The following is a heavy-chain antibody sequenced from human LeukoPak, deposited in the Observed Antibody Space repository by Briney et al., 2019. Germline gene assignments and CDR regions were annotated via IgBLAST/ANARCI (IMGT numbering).Heavy chain of an antibody. Sequence: GSLRLSCAASGFTFSTYGMSWVRQAPGKGVEWLSLISASGGSTYYADSVKGRFTISRDNSKSTLSLQLTTLGAEDTAISNCARDLYSSSPDNWGQGTLVTVSS. D-gene: IGHD6-6*01. CDR1: GFTFSTYG. CDR3: ARDLYSSSPDN. V-gene: IGHV3-23*01. CDR2: ISASGGST. J-gene: IGHJ4*02.